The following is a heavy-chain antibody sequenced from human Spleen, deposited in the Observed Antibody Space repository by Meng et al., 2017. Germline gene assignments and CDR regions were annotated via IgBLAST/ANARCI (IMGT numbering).Heavy chain of an antibody. J-gene: IGHJ4*02. V-gene: IGHV4-4*07. Sequence: SETLSLTCSVSGASIGSYSWTWVRQPAGQGLEWIGHIFKSGVTSYNPSLTSRVTMSVDTSQNNLSLKLSSVTAADSAVYYCARGPTTMAHDFDYWGQGTLVTVSS. CDR3: ARGPTTMAHDFDY. CDR1: GASIGSYS. D-gene: IGHD4-11*01. CDR2: IFKSGVT.